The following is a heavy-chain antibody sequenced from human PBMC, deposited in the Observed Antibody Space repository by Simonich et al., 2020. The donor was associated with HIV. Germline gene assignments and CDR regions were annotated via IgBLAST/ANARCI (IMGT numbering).Heavy chain of an antibody. CDR2: ISGIGGST. D-gene: IGHD3-10*01. CDR3: AKDTIHYYGSGSYDY. CDR1: GFNFSSYA. J-gene: IGHJ4*02. Sequence: VQLLESGGGLVQPGGSLRLSCAASGFNFSSYAMSWVRQAPGKGLEWVSAISGIGGSTYYADYVKGRFTISRDNSKNTLYLQMNSLRAEDTALYYCAKDTIHYYGSGSYDYWGQGTLVTVSS. V-gene: IGHV3-23*01.